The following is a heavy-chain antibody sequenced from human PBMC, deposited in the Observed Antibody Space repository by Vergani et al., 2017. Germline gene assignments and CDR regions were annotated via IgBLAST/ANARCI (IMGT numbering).Heavy chain of an antibody. CDR3: ARDHYGSGRNDAFDI. Sequence: QLQLQQWGAGLLKPSETLSLTCAVYGGSFSGYYWSWIRQPPGKGLEWIGEINHSGSTNYNPSLKSRVTISVDTSKNQFSLKLSSVTAADTAVYYCARDHYGSGRNDAFDIWGQGTMVTVSS. CDR2: INHSGST. D-gene: IGHD3-10*01. V-gene: IGHV4-34*01. J-gene: IGHJ3*02. CDR1: GGSFSGYY.